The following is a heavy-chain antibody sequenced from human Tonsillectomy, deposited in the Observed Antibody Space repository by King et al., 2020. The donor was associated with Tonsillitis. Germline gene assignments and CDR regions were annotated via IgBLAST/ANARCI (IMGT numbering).Heavy chain of an antibody. J-gene: IGHJ3*02. V-gene: IGHV4-30-4*01. CDR1: GGSISSGDYY. CDR3: ASKRWLHQRYDAFDI. D-gene: IGHD5-24*01. Sequence: VQLQESGPGLVKPSQTLSLTCTVSGGSISSGDYYWSWIRQPPGKGLGWIGYIYYSGSTYYNPALKCRVTISVDTSKNQFSLKLSSVTAADTAVYYCASKRWLHQRYDAFDIWGQGTMVTVSS. CDR2: IYYSGST.